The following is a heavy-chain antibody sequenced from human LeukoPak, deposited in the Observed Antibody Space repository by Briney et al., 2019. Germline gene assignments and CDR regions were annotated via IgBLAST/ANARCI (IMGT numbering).Heavy chain of an antibody. CDR1: GFTFSSYV. J-gene: IGHJ4*02. CDR2: IGNSGRDT. V-gene: IGHV3-23*01. D-gene: IGHD2-15*01. CDR3: ARYCGADSCYSGLDY. Sequence: GGSLRLSCAASGFTFSSYVMTWVRQAPGRGLEWVSSIGNSGRDTYYADSMKGRFTISRDNSKGTLFLHMSSLRAGDTAIYYCARYCGADSCYSGLDYWGQGALVTVSS.